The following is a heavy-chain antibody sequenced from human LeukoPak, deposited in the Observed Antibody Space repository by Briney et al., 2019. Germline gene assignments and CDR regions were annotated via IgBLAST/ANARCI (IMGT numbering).Heavy chain of an antibody. CDR1: GFTFSNAW. Sequence: GGSLRLSCAASGFTFSNAWMSWVRQAPGKGLEWVGRIKSKTDGGTTDYAAPVKGRFTISRDDSKNTLYLQMNSLRAEDTAVYYCAKGARWVRDGYKSPADYWGQGTLVTVSS. CDR3: AKGARWVRDGYKSPADY. CDR2: IKSKTDGGTT. J-gene: IGHJ4*02. D-gene: IGHD5-24*01. V-gene: IGHV3-15*01.